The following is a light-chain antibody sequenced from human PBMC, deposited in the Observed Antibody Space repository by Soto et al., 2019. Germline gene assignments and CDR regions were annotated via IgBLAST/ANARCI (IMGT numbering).Light chain of an antibody. CDR3: CSYTGSLTLL. V-gene: IGLV2-14*01. Sequence: QSALTQPASVSGSPGQSVTISCTGSSSDVGGYDYVSWYQQHPGKAPKLMIYEVTNRPSGVPNRFSGSKSGNTASLTISGLQAEDEADYYCCSYTGSLTLLFGGGTKLTVL. CDR2: EVT. J-gene: IGLJ2*01. CDR1: SSDVGGYDY.